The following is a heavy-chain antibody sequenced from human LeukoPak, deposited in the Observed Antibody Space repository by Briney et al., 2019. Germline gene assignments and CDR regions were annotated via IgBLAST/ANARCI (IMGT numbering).Heavy chain of an antibody. CDR1: GYTFTGYY. D-gene: IGHD3-22*01. Sequence: SVKVSRKASGYTFTGYYMHWVRQAPGPGLEWMGWINPNSGGTNYAQKFQGRVTMTRDTSISTAYMELSRLRSDDTAVYYCARDSPEYYYDSSGYPTYYYYYMDVWGKGTTVTISS. V-gene: IGHV1-2*02. J-gene: IGHJ6*03. CDR2: INPNSGGT. CDR3: ARDSPEYYYDSSGYPTYYYYYMDV.